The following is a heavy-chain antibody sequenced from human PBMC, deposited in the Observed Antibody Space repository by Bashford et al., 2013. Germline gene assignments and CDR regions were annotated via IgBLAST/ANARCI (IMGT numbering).Heavy chain of an antibody. J-gene: IGHJ4*02. CDR2: IIPIFGGT. CDR1: GGTFSSYA. D-gene: IGHD6-13*01. CDR3: ARAPYSSSWYILPDY. V-gene: IGHV1-2*02. Sequence: ASVKVSCKASGGTFSSYAISWVRQAPGQGLEWMGGIIPIFGGTNYAQKFQGRVTMTRDTSISTAYMELSRLRSDDTAVYYCARAPYSSSWYILPDYWGQGTLVTVSS.